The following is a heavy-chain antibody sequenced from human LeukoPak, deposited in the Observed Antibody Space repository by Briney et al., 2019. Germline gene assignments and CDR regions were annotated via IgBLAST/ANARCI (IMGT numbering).Heavy chain of an antibody. CDR3: AKDELLAVPPATHDY. J-gene: IGHJ4*02. CDR1: GFTFSSYA. CDR2: ICCSGGST. V-gene: IGHV3-23*01. Sequence: WGSLRLSCAASGFTFSSYAMSWVRQAPGKGLEWVWAICCSGGSTYYPAFVKGRFTISRDNSKNTLYLQMNSLRAEDTAVYYCAKDELLAVPPATHDYWGQGTLVTVSS. D-gene: IGHD3-3*01.